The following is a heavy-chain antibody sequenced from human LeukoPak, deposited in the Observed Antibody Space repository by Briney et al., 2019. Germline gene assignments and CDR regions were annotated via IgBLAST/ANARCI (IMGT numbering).Heavy chain of an antibody. CDR2: IDLAGEYT. CDR3: ASGNSHAFDI. CDR1: GFTFSDYW. V-gene: IGHV3-74*01. Sequence: GGSLRLSCAASGFTFSDYWMHWARQAPGKGLVWVSRIDLAGEYTTYADSVKSRFTISRDNAKNTLYLQMNSLRAEDTAVYYCASGNSHAFDIWGQGTMVTVSS. J-gene: IGHJ3*02.